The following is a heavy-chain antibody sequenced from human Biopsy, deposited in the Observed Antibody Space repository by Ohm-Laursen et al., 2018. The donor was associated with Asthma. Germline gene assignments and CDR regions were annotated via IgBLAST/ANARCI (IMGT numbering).Heavy chain of an antibody. V-gene: IGHV3-30-3*01. CDR2: GGSYYDGGLK. J-gene: IGHJ4*02. CDR3: ARDVMEWYLPAFDF. CDR1: GFTFRSYA. D-gene: IGHD3-3*01. Sequence: SLRLSCSASGFTFRSYAMHWVRQAPGKGLEWVAVGGSYYDGGLKYYADSVNGRFTVSRDDYKNTLYLQMNSLRPDDTAVYYCARDVMEWYLPAFDFWGQGTLVTVSS.